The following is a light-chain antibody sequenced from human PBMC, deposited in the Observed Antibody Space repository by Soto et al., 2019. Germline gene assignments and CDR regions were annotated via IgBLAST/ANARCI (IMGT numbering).Light chain of an antibody. J-gene: IGLJ1*01. CDR1: SSDVGGFNY. CDR2: VVS. CDR3: SSYTSSDTPYV. Sequence: QSALTQPASVSGSPGQSITISCTGTSSDVGGFNYVSWYQQHPDKAPKLIIYVVSNRPSGDSNRFSGSKSGNTASLTISGLQAEDEADYYCSSYTSSDTPYVFGTGTKLTVL. V-gene: IGLV2-14*01.